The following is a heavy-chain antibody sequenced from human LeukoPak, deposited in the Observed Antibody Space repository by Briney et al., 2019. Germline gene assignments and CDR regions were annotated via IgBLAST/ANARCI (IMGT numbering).Heavy chain of an antibody. CDR1: GYSISRNYY. D-gene: IGHD3-10*01. V-gene: IGHV4-38-2*01. CDR2: ISHSGNT. J-gene: IGHJ5*02. Sequence: SETLSLTCDVSGYSISRNYYWGRIRQSPEKGLEWIGSISHSGNTYYSPSLKSRIAISTDTSKNQFSLKLTSVRAADTAVYYCARGVEWFWDNGWFDPWGQGTLVIVSS. CDR3: ARGVEWFWDNGWFDP.